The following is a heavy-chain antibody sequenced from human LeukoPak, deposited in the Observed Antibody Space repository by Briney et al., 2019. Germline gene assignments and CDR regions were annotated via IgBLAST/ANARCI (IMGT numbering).Heavy chain of an antibody. Sequence: GESLKISFKGSGYSFTSYWIGWVRQMPRKGLEWIGIIYPGDSDTRYSPSFQGQVTISADKSISTAYLQWSSLKASDTAMYYCARQYYDSSGYSFFDYWGQGTLVTVSS. CDR2: IYPGDSDT. CDR3: ARQYYDSSGYSFFDY. D-gene: IGHD3-22*01. CDR1: GYSFTSYW. J-gene: IGHJ4*02. V-gene: IGHV5-51*01.